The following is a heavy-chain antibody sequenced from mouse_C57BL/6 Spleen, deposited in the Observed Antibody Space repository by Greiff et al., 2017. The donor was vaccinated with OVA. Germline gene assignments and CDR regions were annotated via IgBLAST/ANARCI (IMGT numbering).Heavy chain of an antibody. CDR1: GYTFTSYW. V-gene: IGHV1-50*01. CDR3: ARGSYPGYFDV. J-gene: IGHJ1*03. CDR2: IDPSDSYT. Sequence: QVQLQQPGAELVKPGASVKLSCKASGYTFTSYWMQWVKQRPGQGLEWIGEIDPSDSYTNYNQKFKGKATLTVDTSSSTAYMQLSSLTSEDSAVYYCARGSYPGYFDVWGTGTTVTVSS.